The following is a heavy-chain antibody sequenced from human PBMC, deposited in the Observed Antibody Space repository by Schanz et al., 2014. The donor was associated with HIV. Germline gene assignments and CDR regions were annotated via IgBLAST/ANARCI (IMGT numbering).Heavy chain of an antibody. CDR1: GGTFSSYA. J-gene: IGHJ5*02. V-gene: IGHV1-69*06. Sequence: QVQLVQSGAEVQKPGSSVKVSCKASGGTFSSYAISWVRQAPGQGLEWMGGIIPSFDTTNYAQTFQGRVTITADKSTSTAYMELSSLRSEDTAVYFCAGSSEYSSGWYVLWGQGTLVTVSS. CDR2: IIPSFDTT. CDR3: AGSSEYSSGWYVL. D-gene: IGHD3-22*01.